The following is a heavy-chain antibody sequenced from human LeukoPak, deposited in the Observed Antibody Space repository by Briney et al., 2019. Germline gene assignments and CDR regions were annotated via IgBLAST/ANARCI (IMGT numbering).Heavy chain of an antibody. D-gene: IGHD3-16*01. CDR1: GGTFSSYA. CDR2: II. CDR3: ARVGDPVGYLDAFDI. Sequence: SVTVSCKASGGTFSSYAISWVRQAPGQGLEWMGGIIAQKFQGRVTITADKSTSTAYMELSSLRSEDTAVYYCARVGDPVGYLDAFDIWGQGTMVTVSS. J-gene: IGHJ3*02. V-gene: IGHV1-69*10.